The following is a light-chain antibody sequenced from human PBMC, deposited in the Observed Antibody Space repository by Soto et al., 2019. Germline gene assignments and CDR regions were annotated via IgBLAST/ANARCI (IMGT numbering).Light chain of an antibody. CDR2: DAS. Sequence: EIVLTQSPATLSLSPGERATLSCRASQSVSSCLAWYQQKPGQAPRLLIYDASSRATGIPARFSGSGSGTDFTLTISSLEPDDFAVYYCQQRSNWPPALTFGGGTKVEIK. J-gene: IGKJ4*01. V-gene: IGKV3-11*01. CDR1: QSVSSC. CDR3: QQRSNWPPALT.